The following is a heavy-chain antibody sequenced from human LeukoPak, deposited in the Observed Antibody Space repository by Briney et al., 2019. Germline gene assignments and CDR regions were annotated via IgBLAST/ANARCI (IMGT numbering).Heavy chain of an antibody. CDR2: IYYSGST. CDR1: GGSISSSSYY. Sequence: PSETLSLTCTVSGGSISSSSYYWGWIRQPPGKGLEWIGTIYYSGSTYYNPSLRSRVTISVDTSKNLFSLKLSSVTAADTAVYYCARHRVVAVDDAFDIWGQGTMVTVSS. CDR3: ARHRVVAVDDAFDI. D-gene: IGHD2-2*01. V-gene: IGHV4-39*01. J-gene: IGHJ3*02.